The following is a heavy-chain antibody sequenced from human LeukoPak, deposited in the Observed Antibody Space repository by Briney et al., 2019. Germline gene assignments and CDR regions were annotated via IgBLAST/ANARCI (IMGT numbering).Heavy chain of an antibody. CDR1: GGSFSGYY. Sequence: SENLSLTCAVYGGSFSGYYWSWIRQPPGKGLEWIGEINHSGSTNYNPSLKSRVTISVDTSKNQFSLKLSSVTAADTAVYYCARWREYALDYWGQGTLVTVSS. D-gene: IGHD2-2*01. CDR3: ARWREYALDY. CDR2: INHSGST. V-gene: IGHV4-34*01. J-gene: IGHJ4*02.